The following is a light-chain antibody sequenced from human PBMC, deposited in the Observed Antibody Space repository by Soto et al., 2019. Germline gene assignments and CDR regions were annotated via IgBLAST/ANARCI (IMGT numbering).Light chain of an antibody. CDR1: QSVSSN. CDR2: SAS. CDR3: QQYNNWPPFN. V-gene: IGKV3-15*01. J-gene: IGKJ3*01. Sequence: EIVMTQSPATLSVSPGERATLSCRASQSVSSNLAWYQQRPGQAPRLLIYSASTRAIGIPARFSGSGSGTAFSLTISSLQSEDFAVYYCQQYNNWPPFNFGPGTKVDIK.